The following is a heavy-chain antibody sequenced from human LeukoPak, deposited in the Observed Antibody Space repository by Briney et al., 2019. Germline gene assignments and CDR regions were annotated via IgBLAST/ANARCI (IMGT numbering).Heavy chain of an antibody. CDR1: GFTFSNYG. CDR2: IRYDGSNK. J-gene: IGHJ6*03. V-gene: IGHV3-30*02. D-gene: IGHD6-19*01. CDR3: AKGKIAVAGDLTHYYYMDV. Sequence: GGSLRLSCAASGFTFSNYGMHWVRQAPGKGLEWVAFIRYDGSNKYYADSVKGRFTISRDNSKNTLYLQMNSLRAEDTAVYYCAKGKIAVAGDLTHYYYMDVWGKGTTVTVSS.